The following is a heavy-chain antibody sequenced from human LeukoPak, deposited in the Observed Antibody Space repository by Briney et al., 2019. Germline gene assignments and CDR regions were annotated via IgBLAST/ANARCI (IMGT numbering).Heavy chain of an antibody. V-gene: IGHV3-11*06. Sequence: PGGSLRLSCAASGFTLNTYAMSWIRQAPGKGLEWVSYISSSSSYTNYADSVKGRFTISRDNAKNSLYLQMNSLRAEDTAVYYCARDSGKGGVVPKGGNFDLWGRGTLVTVSS. CDR2: ISSSSSYT. J-gene: IGHJ2*01. D-gene: IGHD3-22*01. CDR3: ARDSGKGGVVPKGGNFDL. CDR1: GFTLNTYA.